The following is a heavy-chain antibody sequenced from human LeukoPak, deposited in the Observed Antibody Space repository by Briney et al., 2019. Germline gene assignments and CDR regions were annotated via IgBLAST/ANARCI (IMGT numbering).Heavy chain of an antibody. CDR2: IYYSGST. J-gene: IGHJ4*02. V-gene: IGHV4-61*01. D-gene: IGHD6-13*01. CDR1: GGSVSSASYY. CDR3: ARNLGGSSWVFDY. Sequence: SETLSLTCTVSGGSVSSASYYWSWIRQPPGKGLEWIGYIYYSGSTNYNPSLKSRATISVDTSKNQFSLKLSSVTAADTAVYYCARNLGGSSWVFDYWGQGTLVTVSS.